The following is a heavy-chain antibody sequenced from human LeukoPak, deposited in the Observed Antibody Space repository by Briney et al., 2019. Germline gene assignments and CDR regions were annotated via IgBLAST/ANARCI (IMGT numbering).Heavy chain of an antibody. CDR3: AKVFYTSSFDF. J-gene: IGHJ4*02. CDR2: ISDRGDKT. CDR1: TTFA. D-gene: IGHD2/OR15-2a*01. Sequence: GGSLRLSCAAFTTFAMSWVRQAPGRGLEWVSVISDRGDKTHYADSVRGRFTISRDNSKKTVSPQMNGLRVDDTAVYFCAKVFYTSSFDFSGQGILVTVSP. V-gene: IGHV3-23*01.